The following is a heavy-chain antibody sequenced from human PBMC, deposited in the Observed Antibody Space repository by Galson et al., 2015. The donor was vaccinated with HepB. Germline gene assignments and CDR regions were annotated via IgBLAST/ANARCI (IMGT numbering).Heavy chain of an antibody. CDR3: ARGGLATIGGPTFDY. V-gene: IGHV1-18*01. J-gene: IGHJ4*02. Sequence: SGAEVKKPGESLKISCKASGYTFSRFSISWLRQAPGQGLEWMGWISGYDGHVNYAQKFQDRLTMTTDTSTSTAHMELRSLRSDDSAVYYCARGGLATIGGPTFDYWGQGTLVTVSS. CDR1: GYTFSRFS. CDR2: ISGYDGHV. D-gene: IGHD5-24*01.